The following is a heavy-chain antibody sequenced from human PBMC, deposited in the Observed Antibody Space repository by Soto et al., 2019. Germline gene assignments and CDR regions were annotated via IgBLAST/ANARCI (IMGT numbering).Heavy chain of an antibody. J-gene: IGHJ6*02. V-gene: IGHV3-74*01. D-gene: IGHD3-22*01. CDR1: GFTFSGYW. CDR2: INSDGSST. CDR3: AVSYYYDSSGYWSFYYYYGMDV. Sequence: PGGSLRLSCAASGFTFSGYWMHWVRQAPGKGLVWVSRINSDGSSTSYADSVKGRVTISRDNAKNTLYLQTNSLRAEDTAVYYCAVSYYYDSSGYWSFYYYYGMDVWGQGTTVTVSS.